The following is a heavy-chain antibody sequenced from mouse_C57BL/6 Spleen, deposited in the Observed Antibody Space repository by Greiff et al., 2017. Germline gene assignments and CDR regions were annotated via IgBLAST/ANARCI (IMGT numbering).Heavy chain of an antibody. CDR1: GFNIKDDY. CDR3: TTWGSYYYAMDY. Sequence: VQLQQSGAELVRPGASVKLSCTASGFNIKDDYMHWVKQRPEQGLEWIGWIDPENGDTEYASKFQGKATITADTSSNTAYLQLSSLTSEDTAVDYCTTWGSYYYAMDYWGQGTSVTVSS. J-gene: IGHJ4*01. CDR2: IDPENGDT. V-gene: IGHV14-4*01.